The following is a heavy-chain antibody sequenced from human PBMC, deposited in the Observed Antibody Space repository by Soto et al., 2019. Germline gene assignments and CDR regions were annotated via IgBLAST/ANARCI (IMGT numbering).Heavy chain of an antibody. CDR1: GFTFSSYA. D-gene: IGHD2-15*01. J-gene: IGHJ4*02. CDR3: ARTLVVVAATLGYFDY. V-gene: IGHV3-23*01. CDR2: ISGSGGST. Sequence: GGSLRLSCAASGFTFSSYAMSWVRQAPGKGLEWVSAISGSGGSTYYADSVKGRFTISRDNSKNTLYLQMNSLRAEDTAVYYCARTLVVVAATLGYFDYWGQGTLVTVS.